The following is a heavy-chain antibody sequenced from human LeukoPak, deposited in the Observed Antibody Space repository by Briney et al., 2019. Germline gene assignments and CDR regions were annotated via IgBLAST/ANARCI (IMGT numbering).Heavy chain of an antibody. V-gene: IGHV3-53*01. CDR2: IYSGGNT. CDR3: GRGRNTGDPDTLDP. Sequence: GGSLRLSCAASGFTFSSYAMNWVRQAPGKGLEWVSVIYSGGNTYYADSVKGRFTISRDNSKNTLYLQMNSLRAEDTGVYYCGRGRNTGDPDTLDPWGQGTLVTVSS. J-gene: IGHJ5*02. D-gene: IGHD3-10*01. CDR1: GFTFSSYA.